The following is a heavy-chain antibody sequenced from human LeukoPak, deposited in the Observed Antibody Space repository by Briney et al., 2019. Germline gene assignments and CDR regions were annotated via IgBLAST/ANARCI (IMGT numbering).Heavy chain of an antibody. CDR3: ARDSYRSLDY. CDR1: GFTFSDVW. CDR2: INQDGRGI. J-gene: IGHJ4*02. V-gene: IGHV3-7*01. D-gene: IGHD4-11*01. Sequence: GGSLRLSGAASGFTFSDVWMSWVRQAPGKELEWVANINQDGRGIYYVDSVKGRFSISRDNTNNLLYLQMNSLRAEDTAMYFCARDSYRSLDYWGQGTLVTVSS.